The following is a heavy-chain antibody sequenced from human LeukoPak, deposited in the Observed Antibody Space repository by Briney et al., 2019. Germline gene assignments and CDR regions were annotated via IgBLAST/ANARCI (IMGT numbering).Heavy chain of an antibody. V-gene: IGHV3-9*01. CDR3: AKDNYGSGSFYYFDY. D-gene: IGHD3-10*01. CDR2: ISWNSGTI. CDR1: GFTFDDYA. Sequence: GGSLRLSCAASGFTFDDYAMQWVRQAPGKGLEWVSGISWNSGTIGYADSVKGRFTISRDNAKNSLYLQMDSLRAEDTALYYCAKDNYGSGSFYYFDYWGQGTLVTVSS. J-gene: IGHJ4*02.